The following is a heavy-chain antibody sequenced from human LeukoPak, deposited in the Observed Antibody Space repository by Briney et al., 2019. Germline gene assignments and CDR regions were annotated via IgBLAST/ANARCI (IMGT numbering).Heavy chain of an antibody. V-gene: IGHV1-18*04. CDR3: ARVAAAAESFDY. J-gene: IGHJ4*02. CDR1: GYNFDRYG. CDR2: ISTYNGNT. D-gene: IGHD6-13*01. Sequence: RASVKVSCKGSGYNFDRYGVNWVRQAPGQGLEWVGWISTYNGNTFYAQKFEGRVTMTTDTSTNTVYMDLRSLRSDDTAVYYCARVAAAAESFDYWGQGTLVTVSS.